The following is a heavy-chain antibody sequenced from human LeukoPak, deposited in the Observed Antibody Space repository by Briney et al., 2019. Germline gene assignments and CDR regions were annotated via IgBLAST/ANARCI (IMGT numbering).Heavy chain of an antibody. Sequence: PSETLSLTSTVSGGSISSYYWSWIRQPPGKGLEWIGYIHYSGFSNYNPSLKSRVTISVDTSKNQFSLKLSFVTAADTAVYYCARDLHGGNSGLGYWGQGTLVTVSS. CDR2: IHYSGFS. D-gene: IGHD4-23*01. CDR3: ARDLHGGNSGLGY. V-gene: IGHV4-59*01. CDR1: GGSISSYY. J-gene: IGHJ1*01.